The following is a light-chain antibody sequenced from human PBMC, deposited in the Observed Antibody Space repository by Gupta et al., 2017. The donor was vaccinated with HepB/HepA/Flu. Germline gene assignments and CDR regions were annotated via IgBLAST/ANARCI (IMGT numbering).Light chain of an antibody. CDR1: SSDVGGYNY. CDR2: AVS. Sequence: QSALTQPPSASGSPGQSVTISCTGTSSDVGGYNYVSWYQQHPGKAPKLLIYAVSKRPSGVRDRFSGSKSGNTASLTVSGLQAEDEADYYCSSYAGSNNLMVFGGGTKLTVL. J-gene: IGLJ2*01. CDR3: SSYAGSNNLMV. V-gene: IGLV2-8*01.